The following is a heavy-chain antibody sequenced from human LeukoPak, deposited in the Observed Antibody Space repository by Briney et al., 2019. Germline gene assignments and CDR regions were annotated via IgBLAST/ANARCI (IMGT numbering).Heavy chain of an antibody. J-gene: IGHJ4*02. V-gene: IGHV3-74*03. CDR3: ARARWSSTGWFLGY. Sequence: GGSLRLSCAASGFTFSSYWMHWVRQAPGKGLVWVSRVNPQGTATTYADSVKGRFTISRDNAMDALHLQMDNLRVEDTAVYYCARARWSSTGWFLGYWGQGTLVTVSS. D-gene: IGHD6-19*01. CDR2: VNPQGTAT. CDR1: GFTFSSYW.